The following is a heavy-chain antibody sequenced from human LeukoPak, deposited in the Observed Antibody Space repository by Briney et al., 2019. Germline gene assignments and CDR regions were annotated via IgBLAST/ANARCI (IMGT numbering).Heavy chain of an antibody. CDR2: IIPIFGTA. CDR3: ARDSSSWYPWFDP. Sequence: SVKVSCKASGGTFSSYAISWVRQAPGQGLEWMGGIIPIFGTANYAQKFQGRVTITADESTSTAYMELSSLRSEDTAVYYCARDSSSWYPWFDPWGQGTLVTVSP. D-gene: IGHD6-13*01. J-gene: IGHJ5*02. CDR1: GGTFSSYA. V-gene: IGHV1-69*01.